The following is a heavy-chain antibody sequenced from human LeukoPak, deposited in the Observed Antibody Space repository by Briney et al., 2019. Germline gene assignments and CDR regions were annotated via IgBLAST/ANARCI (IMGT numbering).Heavy chain of an antibody. J-gene: IGHJ4*02. CDR3: ARLRGMATISRYFDY. D-gene: IGHD5-24*01. CDR1: GYSFTSYW. V-gene: IGHV5-51*01. Sequence: GESLKISCKGSGYSFTSYWIGWVRQMPGKGLEWMGIIYPGDSDTRYSPSFQGQVTISADKSISTAYLQWSSLKASDTAMYYCARLRGMATISRYFDYWGQGTLVTVSS. CDR2: IYPGDSDT.